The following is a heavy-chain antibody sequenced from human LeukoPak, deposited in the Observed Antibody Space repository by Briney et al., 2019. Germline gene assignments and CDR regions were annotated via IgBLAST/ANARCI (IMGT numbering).Heavy chain of an antibody. CDR1: GGSISSYY. J-gene: IGHJ3*02. CDR2: IYYSGST. CDR3: ARDLDTAMGGDAFDI. D-gene: IGHD5-18*01. V-gene: IGHV4-39*07. Sequence: SETLSLTCTVSGGSISSYYWGWIRQPPGKGLEWIGSIYYSGSTYYNPSLKSRVTISVDTSKNQFSLKLSSVTAADTAVYYCARDLDTAMGGDAFDIWGQGTMVTVSS.